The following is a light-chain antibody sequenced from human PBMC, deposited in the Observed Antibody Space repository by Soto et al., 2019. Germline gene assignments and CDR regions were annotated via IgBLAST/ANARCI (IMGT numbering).Light chain of an antibody. Sequence: DVQMTQSPSSLSASAGDRVTITCRASQGIHNSLAWYQQKPGKPPKLLMYAAPTVQPGVPTRFSASGYGTDFPFTIRRRRPEDVSNYYFQKYDSGLRTFGGGNTVEIK. J-gene: IGKJ4*01. CDR1: QGIHNS. CDR2: AAP. CDR3: QKYDSGLRT. V-gene: IGKV1-27*01.